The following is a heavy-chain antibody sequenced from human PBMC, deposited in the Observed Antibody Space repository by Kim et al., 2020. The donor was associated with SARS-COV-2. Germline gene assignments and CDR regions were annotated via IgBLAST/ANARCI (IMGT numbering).Heavy chain of an antibody. D-gene: IGHD2-21*02. V-gene: IGHV3-30*07. J-gene: IGHJ3*02. Sequence: KGRFTIARDNSQNTLYLQMNGLRAEDTAVYYCARTTAYCGGACPLGDAFDIWGQGTMVTVSS. CDR3: ARTTAYCGGACPLGDAFDI.